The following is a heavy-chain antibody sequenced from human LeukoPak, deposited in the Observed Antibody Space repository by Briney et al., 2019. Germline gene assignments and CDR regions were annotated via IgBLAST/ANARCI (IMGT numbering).Heavy chain of an antibody. J-gene: IGHJ4*02. V-gene: IGHV5-51*01. CDR2: IYPGDSDT. D-gene: IGHD6-19*01. Sequence: GESLKISCKGPGYSFTSSWIGWVRQMPGKGLEWMGIIYPGDSDTRYSPSFQGQVTISADKSISTAYLQWSSLKASDTAMYYCARHASSGWYAVRYFDYWGQGTLVTVSS. CDR3: ARHASSGWYAVRYFDY. CDR1: GYSFTSSW.